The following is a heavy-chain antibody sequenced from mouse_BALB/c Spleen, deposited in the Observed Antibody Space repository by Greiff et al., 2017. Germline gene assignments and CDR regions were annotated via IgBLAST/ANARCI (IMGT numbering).Heavy chain of an antibody. D-gene: IGHD2-1*01. Sequence: VQLQQPGAELVKPGASVKMSCKASGYTFTSYWMHWVKQRPGQGLEWIGVIDPSDSYTSYNQKFKGKATLTVDTSSSTAYMQLSSLTSEDSAVYYCTREIGYGNYEGVADWGQGTLVTVSA. J-gene: IGHJ3*01. CDR1: GYTFTSYW. CDR2: IDPSDSYT. CDR3: TREIGYGNYEGVAD. V-gene: IGHV1S127*01.